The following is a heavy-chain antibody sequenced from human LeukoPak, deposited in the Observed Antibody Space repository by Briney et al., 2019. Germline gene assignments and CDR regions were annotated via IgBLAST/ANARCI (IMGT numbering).Heavy chain of an antibody. J-gene: IGHJ3*02. V-gene: IGHV4-59*01. CDR2: IYYSGST. CDR1: GGSISSYY. CDR3: ARAIGVTSAFDI. D-gene: IGHD4-17*01. Sequence: PSETLSLTCTVSGGSISSYYWSWIRQPPGKGLEWIGYIYYSGSTNYSPSLKSRVTISVDTSKNQFSLKLSSVTAADTAVYYCARAIGVTSAFDIWGQGTMVTVSS.